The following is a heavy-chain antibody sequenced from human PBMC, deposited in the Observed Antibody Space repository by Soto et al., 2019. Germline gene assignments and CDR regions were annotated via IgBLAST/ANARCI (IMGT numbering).Heavy chain of an antibody. CDR1: GFTFGDYA. D-gene: IGHD3-22*01. Sequence: EVQVVESGGALVKPGRSLRLSCTTSGFTFGDYAMSWFRKAPGKGLEWVGFIRSKGYGGTTQYAASVKGRFTISRDDSESIAYLQMDSLKTEDTALYYCARVGSASLMVVVIADHWGQGTQVTVSS. CDR2: IRSKGYGGTT. V-gene: IGHV3-49*05. CDR3: ARVGSASLMVVVIADH. J-gene: IGHJ4*02.